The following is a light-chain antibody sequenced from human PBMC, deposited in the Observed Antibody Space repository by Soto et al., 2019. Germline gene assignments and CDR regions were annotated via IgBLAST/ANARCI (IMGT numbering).Light chain of an antibody. CDR1: GSSIGSNT. J-gene: IGLJ1*01. CDR2: TNN. Sequence: QSVLTHPPSASGTPGQRITISCSGSGSSIGSNTVTWYQQLPRTAPKLLIYTNNQRPSAVPDRFSGSKSCTSASLAISGLQSGDEADYYCATWDDSLNGYVFGTGTKVTVL. CDR3: ATWDDSLNGYV. V-gene: IGLV1-44*01.